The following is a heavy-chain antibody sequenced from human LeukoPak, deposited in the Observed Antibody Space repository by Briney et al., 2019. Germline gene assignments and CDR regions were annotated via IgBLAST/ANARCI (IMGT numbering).Heavy chain of an antibody. CDR1: GFTFRNYA. V-gene: IGHV3-23*01. CDR3: ARVAILSWYFDL. Sequence: PGGSLRLSCVASGFTFRNYAMTWVRQAPGKGLEWVSFISGSGDSACYADSLKGRFTISRDKSKSTLYLQMDSLRAEDTAVYYCARVAILSWYFDLWGRGTLVTVSS. D-gene: IGHD2-21*01. CDR2: ISGSGDSA. J-gene: IGHJ2*01.